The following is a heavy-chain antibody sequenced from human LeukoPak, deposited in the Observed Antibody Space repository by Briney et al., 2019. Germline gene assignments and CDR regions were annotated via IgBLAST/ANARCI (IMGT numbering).Heavy chain of an antibody. J-gene: IGHJ4*02. CDR1: GGSISSGSYY. CDR2: IYTSGST. D-gene: IGHD4-23*01. CDR3: ARSLVLGGNSGRSGAPLKRSSPFDY. Sequence: SETLSLTCTVSGGSISSGSYYWSWIRQPAGKGLEWIGRIYTSGSTNYNPSLKSRVTISVDTSKNQFSLKLSSVTAADTAVYYCARSLVLGGNSGRSGAPLKRSSPFDYWGQGTLVTVSS. V-gene: IGHV4-61*02.